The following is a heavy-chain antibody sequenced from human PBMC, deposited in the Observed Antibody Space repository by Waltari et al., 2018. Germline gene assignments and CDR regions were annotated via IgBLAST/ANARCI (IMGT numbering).Heavy chain of an antibody. D-gene: IGHD6-13*01. J-gene: IGHJ1*01. CDR2: INPNSGGT. CDR3: ARVGPGSRENFQH. V-gene: IGHV1-2*02. Sequence: QVQLVQSGAEVKKPGASVKVSCKASGYTFTGYYMHWVRQAPGQGLEWMGWINPNSGGTNYAQKFQGRVTMTRETSISTAYMERSRLRSDDTAGYYCARVGPGSRENFQHWGQGTLVTVSS. CDR1: GYTFTGYY.